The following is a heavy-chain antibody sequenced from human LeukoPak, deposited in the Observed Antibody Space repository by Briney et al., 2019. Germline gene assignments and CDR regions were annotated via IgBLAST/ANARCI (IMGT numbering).Heavy chain of an antibody. CDR1: GYTFTGYY. J-gene: IGHJ3*02. Sequence: GASVKVSCKASGYTFTGYYMHWVRQAPGQRLEWMGWINPNSGGTNYAQKFQGRVTMTRDTSISTAYMELSRLRSDDTAVYYCARDRNRGSYYRDAFDIWGQGTMVTVSS. D-gene: IGHD1-26*01. CDR3: ARDRNRGSYYRDAFDI. CDR2: INPNSGGT. V-gene: IGHV1-2*02.